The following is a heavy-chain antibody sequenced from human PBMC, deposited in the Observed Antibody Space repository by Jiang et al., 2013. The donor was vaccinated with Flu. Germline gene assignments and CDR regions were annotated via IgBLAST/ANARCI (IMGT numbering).Heavy chain of an antibody. J-gene: IGHJ6*02. D-gene: IGHD2/OR15-2a*01. Sequence: VQLVESGAEVKKPGASVKVSCKASGYTFTGYYMHWVRQAPGQGLEWMGWINPNSGGTNYAQKFQGWVTMTRDTSISTAYMELSRLRSDDTAVYYCARATTFMATPYGMDVWGQGTTVTVSS. CDR1: GYTFTGYY. CDR2: INPNSGGT. V-gene: IGHV1-2*04. CDR3: ARATTFMATPYGMDV.